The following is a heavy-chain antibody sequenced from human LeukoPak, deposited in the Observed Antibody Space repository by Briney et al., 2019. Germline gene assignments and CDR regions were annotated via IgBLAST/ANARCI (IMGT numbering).Heavy chain of an antibody. Sequence: PGGSLRLSCAASGFTFNSCSMHWVRQAPGKGLEWVTAISDDETYKFYADSVKGRFTISRDNSKNTLYLQMNSLRAEDTAVYYCARDSGFSGTQRGEYWGQGTLVTVSS. CDR3: ARDSGFSGTQRGEY. J-gene: IGHJ4*02. D-gene: IGHD3/OR15-3a*01. CDR2: ISDDETYK. CDR1: GFTFNSCS. V-gene: IGHV3-30-3*01.